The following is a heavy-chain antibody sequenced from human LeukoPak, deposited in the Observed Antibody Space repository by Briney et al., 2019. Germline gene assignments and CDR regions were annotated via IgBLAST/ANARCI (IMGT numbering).Heavy chain of an antibody. CDR3: ARPGRQDAYNGHYWYFDL. CDR1: GGSITNYY. CDR2: VSYSGRT. D-gene: IGHD5-24*01. J-gene: IGHJ2*01. Sequence: SETLSLTCTVSGGSITNYYWNWIRQPPGKDLEWIGCVSYSGRTHYSSALKSRVTISVDTSKNQFSLNLRSVTAADTAVYYCARPGRQDAYNGHYWYFDLWGRGTLVTVSS. V-gene: IGHV4-59*01.